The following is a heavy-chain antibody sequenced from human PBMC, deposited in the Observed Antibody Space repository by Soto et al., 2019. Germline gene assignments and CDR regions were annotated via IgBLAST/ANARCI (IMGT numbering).Heavy chain of an antibody. V-gene: IGHV3-33*01. Sequence: GGSLRLSCAASGFTFSSYGMHWVRQAPGKGLEWVAVIWYDGSNKYYADSVKGRFTISRDNSKNTLYLQMNSLRAEDTAVYYCAREVVAATINWFEPWGQGTLVTVSS. J-gene: IGHJ5*02. CDR3: AREVVAATINWFEP. CDR2: IWYDGSNK. D-gene: IGHD2-15*01. CDR1: GFTFSSYG.